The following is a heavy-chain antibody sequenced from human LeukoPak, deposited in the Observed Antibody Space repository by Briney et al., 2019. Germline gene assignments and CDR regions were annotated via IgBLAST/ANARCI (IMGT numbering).Heavy chain of an antibody. CDR1: GFTFSSYE. J-gene: IGHJ6*02. Sequence: GGSLRLSCAASGFTFSSYEMNWVRQAPGKGLEWVSYISSSGSTIYYADSVKGRFTISRDNAKNSLYLQMNSLRAEDTAVYYCARDIGGLGMDVWGQGTTVTVSS. V-gene: IGHV3-48*03. CDR2: ISSSGSTI. D-gene: IGHD3-16*01. CDR3: ARDIGGLGMDV.